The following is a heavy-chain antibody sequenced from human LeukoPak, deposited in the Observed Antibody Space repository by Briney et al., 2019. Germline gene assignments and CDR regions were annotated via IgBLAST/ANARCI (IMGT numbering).Heavy chain of an antibody. CDR1: GGSFSGYY. Sequence: SETLSLTCAVYGGSFSGYYWSWIRQPPGKGLEWIGEINHSGSTNYNPSLKSRVTISVDTSKNQFSLKLSSVTAADTAVYYCARDANYGGFFNWFDPWGQGTLVTVSS. V-gene: IGHV4-34*01. J-gene: IGHJ5*02. D-gene: IGHD4-23*01. CDR2: INHSGST. CDR3: ARDANYGGFFNWFDP.